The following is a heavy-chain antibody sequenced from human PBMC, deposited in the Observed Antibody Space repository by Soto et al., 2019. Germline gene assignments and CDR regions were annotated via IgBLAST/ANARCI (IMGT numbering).Heavy chain of an antibody. CDR1: GGSISSGGYS. CDR2: IYHSGST. CDR3: VRSYYDSTGFAVDP. Sequence: PSETLSLTCAVSGGSISSGGYSWSWIRQPPGKGLEWIGYIYHSGSTYYNPSLKSRATIPVDTSKNQFSMKLTSVTASDTAVYYCVRSYYDSTGFAVDPWGQGTLVTVSS. D-gene: IGHD3-22*01. V-gene: IGHV4-30-2*05. J-gene: IGHJ5*02.